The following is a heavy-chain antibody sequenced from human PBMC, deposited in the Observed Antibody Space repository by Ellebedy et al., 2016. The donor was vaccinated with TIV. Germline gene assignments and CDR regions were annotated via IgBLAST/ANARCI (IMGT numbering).Heavy chain of an antibody. CDR2: INGKGDST. J-gene: IGHJ4*02. CDR3: ARDHYYDSRNKGPDY. CDR1: GFTFDSYP. D-gene: IGHD3-22*01. V-gene: IGHV3-23*01. Sequence: GESLKISCAASGFTFDSYPMTWVRQAPGKGLQWVSSINGKGDSTYYTDSVKGRFPISRDDSKSTLYLQMKSLRAEDTAVYYCARDHYYDSRNKGPDYWGQGTLVTVSS.